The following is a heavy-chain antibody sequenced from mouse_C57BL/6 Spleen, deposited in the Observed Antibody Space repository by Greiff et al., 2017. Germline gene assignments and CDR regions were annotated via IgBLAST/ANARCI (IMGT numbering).Heavy chain of an antibody. Sequence: VRLQQPGAELVRPGSSVKLSCKASGYTFPSYWMHWVKQRPIQGLEWIGNIDPSDSETHYNQKFKDKATLTVDKSSSTAYMQLSSLTSEDSAVYYCAREDYYGRVFDYWGQGTTLTVSS. CDR3: AREDYYGRVFDY. CDR1: GYTFPSYW. J-gene: IGHJ2*01. V-gene: IGHV1-52*01. D-gene: IGHD1-1*01. CDR2: IDPSDSET.